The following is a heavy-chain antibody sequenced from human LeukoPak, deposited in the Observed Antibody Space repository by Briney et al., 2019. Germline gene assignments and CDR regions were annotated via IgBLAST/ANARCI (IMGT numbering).Heavy chain of an antibody. D-gene: IGHD2-21*02. J-gene: IGHJ6*03. V-gene: IGHV4-59*01. CDR3: ARVYCGGDCYSSPNYYYYYMDV. CDR1: GGSISSYY. Sequence: SETLSLTCTVSGGSISSYYWSWIRQPPGKGLEWIGYIYYSGSTNYNPSLKSRVTISVDTSKNQFSLKLSSVTAADTAVYYCARVYCGGDCYSSPNYYYYYMDVWGKGTTVTVSS. CDR2: IYYSGST.